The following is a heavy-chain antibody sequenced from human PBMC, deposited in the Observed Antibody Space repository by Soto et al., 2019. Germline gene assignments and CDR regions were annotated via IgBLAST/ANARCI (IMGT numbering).Heavy chain of an antibody. CDR3: AITGAGYYIV. CDR1: GFTVSSNY. CDR2: IFSADNT. J-gene: IGHJ4*02. V-gene: IGHV3-53*01. D-gene: IGHD3-3*01. Sequence: HPGGSLRLSCAASGFTVSSNYLSWVRQAPGKVLEWVSVIFSADNTHYADSVKGRFTISRDNSKNTVFLQMNSLRAEDTAVYYCAITGAGYYIVWGQGTPVTVSS.